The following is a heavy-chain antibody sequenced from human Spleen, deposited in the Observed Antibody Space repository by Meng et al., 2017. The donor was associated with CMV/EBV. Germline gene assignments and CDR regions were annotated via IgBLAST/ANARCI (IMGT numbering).Heavy chain of an antibody. CDR3: AKSGYMVRGVINDY. V-gene: IGHV3-23*01. D-gene: IGHD3-10*01. Sequence: GESLKISCAASGFTVSSNYMSWVRQAPGKGLEWVSAISGSGGSTYYADSVKGRFTISRDNSKNTLYLQMNSLRAEDTAVYYCAKSGYMVRGVINDYWGQGTLVTVSS. CDR1: GFTVSSNY. CDR2: ISGSGGST. J-gene: IGHJ4*02.